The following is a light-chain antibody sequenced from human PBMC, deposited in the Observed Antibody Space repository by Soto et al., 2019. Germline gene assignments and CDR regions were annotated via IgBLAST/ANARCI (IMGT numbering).Light chain of an antibody. Sequence: QAVVTQSSSASASLGSSVKLTCTLSSGHSSYIIAWHQQQPGKAPRYLMKLEGSGSYNKGSEVPDRFSGSSSGADRYLTISSLQFEDEADYYCETWDFNTRVFGGGTQLTVL. CDR3: ETWDFNTRV. V-gene: IGLV4-60*02. CDR2: LEGSGSY. CDR1: SGHSSYI. J-gene: IGLJ3*02.